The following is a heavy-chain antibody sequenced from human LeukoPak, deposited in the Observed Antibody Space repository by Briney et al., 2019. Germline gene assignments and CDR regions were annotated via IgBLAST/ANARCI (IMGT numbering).Heavy chain of an antibody. Sequence: ASVKVSCKASGYTFTSYAMNWVRQAPEQGLELMGWINTNTGIPTYAQGFAGRFVFSLDTSVTTAYLQITSLKAEDTAVYYCARDLVSAGFDIWGQGTMVTVSS. CDR1: GYTFTSYA. CDR3: ARDLVSAGFDI. CDR2: INTNTGIP. V-gene: IGHV7-4-1*02. D-gene: IGHD6-6*01. J-gene: IGHJ3*02.